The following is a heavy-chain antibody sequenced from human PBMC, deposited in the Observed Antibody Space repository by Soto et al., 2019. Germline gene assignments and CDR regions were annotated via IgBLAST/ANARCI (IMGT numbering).Heavy chain of an antibody. D-gene: IGHD1-26*01. V-gene: IGHV1-24*01. Sequence: ASVKVSCKVSGYTLTGLSMHWVRQAPGKGLEWMGGFDPEDDETTYAQKFQGRVTMTEDTSTDTAYMELRSLRFEDTAVYYCATDSPKAYSGSYGLDYWGQGTLVTVSS. J-gene: IGHJ4*02. CDR2: FDPEDDET. CDR3: ATDSPKAYSGSYGLDY. CDR1: GYTLTGLS.